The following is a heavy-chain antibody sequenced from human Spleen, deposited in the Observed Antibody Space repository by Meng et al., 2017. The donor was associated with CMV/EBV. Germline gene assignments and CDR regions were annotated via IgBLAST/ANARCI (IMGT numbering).Heavy chain of an antibody. J-gene: IGHJ4*02. CDR3: ARMAYDFWSGHYSRF. D-gene: IGHD3-3*01. CDR1: GFTLSSYW. V-gene: IGHV3-30*02. Sequence: GSLKISCAASGFTLSSYWMSWVRQAPGKGLEWVAFIRYDGSNKYYADSVKGRFTISRDNSTNTLYLQMNSLRAEDTAVYYCARMAYDFWSGHYSRFWGQGTLVTVSS. CDR2: IRYDGSNK.